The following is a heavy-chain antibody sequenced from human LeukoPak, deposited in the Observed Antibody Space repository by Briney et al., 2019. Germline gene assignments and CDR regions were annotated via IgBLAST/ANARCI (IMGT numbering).Heavy chain of an antibody. CDR3: AREGEFLEWLSPTQRRSNWFDP. J-gene: IGHJ5*02. CDR1: GGTFSSYA. Sequence: SVKVSCKASGGTFSSYAISWVRQAPGQGLEWMGGIIPIFGTANYAQKFQGRVTITADESASTAYMELSSLRSEDTAVYYCAREGEFLEWLSPTQRRSNWFDPWGQGTLVTVSS. CDR2: IIPIFGTA. D-gene: IGHD3-3*01. V-gene: IGHV1-69*13.